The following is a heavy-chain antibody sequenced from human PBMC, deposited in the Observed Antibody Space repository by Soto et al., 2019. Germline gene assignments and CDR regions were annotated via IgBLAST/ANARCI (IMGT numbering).Heavy chain of an antibody. V-gene: IGHV1-3*01. Sequence: ASVKVSCKASGYTFTSYAMHWVRQAPGQRLEWMGWINAGNGNTKYSQKFQGRVTITRDTSASTAYMELSSLRSEDTAVYYCARDQGGYCTNGVCYTFDYWGQGALVTVS. CDR2: INAGNGNT. J-gene: IGHJ4*02. D-gene: IGHD2-8*01. CDR3: ARDQGGYCTNGVCYTFDY. CDR1: GYTFTSYA.